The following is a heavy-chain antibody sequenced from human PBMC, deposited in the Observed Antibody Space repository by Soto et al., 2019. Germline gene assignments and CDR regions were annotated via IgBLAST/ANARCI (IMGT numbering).Heavy chain of an antibody. CDR2: IYYSGST. V-gene: IGHV4-61*01. Sequence: PSETLSLTCTGCGGSVSSGSYYWSWIRQPPGKGLEWIGYIYYSGSTNYNPSLKSRVTISVDTSKNQFSLKLSSVTAADTAVYYCARWQGDDSHGHGAFGYWGQGTLVAVSS. CDR3: ARWQGDDSHGHGAFGY. D-gene: IGHD5-18*01. J-gene: IGHJ4*02. CDR1: GGSVSSGSYY.